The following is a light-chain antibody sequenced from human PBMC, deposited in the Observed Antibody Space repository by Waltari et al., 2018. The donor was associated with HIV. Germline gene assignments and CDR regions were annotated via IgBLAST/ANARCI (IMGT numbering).Light chain of an antibody. J-gene: IGLJ3*02. CDR3: QVWDSTSDHLWV. CDR1: TIGTKS. Sequence: SYVLTQSPSVSVAPGQTARITCWGNTIGTKSVHWYRQKPGQAPVLVVYDDSDRPSGIPERFSGSNYGNAATLTISKVEVGDEADYFCQVWDSTSDHLWVFGGGSRLTVL. V-gene: IGLV3-21*02. CDR2: DDS.